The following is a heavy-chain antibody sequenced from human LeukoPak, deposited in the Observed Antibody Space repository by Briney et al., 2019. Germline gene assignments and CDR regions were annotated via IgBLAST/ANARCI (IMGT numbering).Heavy chain of an antibody. Sequence: GGSLRLSCAASGFTFSDYDMTWVRRPPGKGLEWVSSVRGSGSSTYYADSVKGRFTISRDNSKNALFLQMSSLRLDDTAVYYCAKISSGSCHWGQGTLVTVSS. CDR2: VRGSGSST. J-gene: IGHJ4*02. CDR1: GFTFSDYD. CDR3: AKISSGSCH. V-gene: IGHV3-23*01. D-gene: IGHD6-13*01.